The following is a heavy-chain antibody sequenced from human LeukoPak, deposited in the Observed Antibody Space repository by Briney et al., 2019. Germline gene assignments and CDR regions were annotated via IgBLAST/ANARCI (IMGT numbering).Heavy chain of an antibody. D-gene: IGHD3-16*01. CDR1: GYTFTSYY. CDR2: INPSGGST. Sequence: ASVKVSCKASGYTFTSYYMHWVRQAPGQGLEWMGIINPSGGSTSYAQKFQGRVTMTRNTSISTAYMEPSSLRSEDAAVYYCARGLGAPSYYYYYYGMDVWGQGTTVTVSS. V-gene: IGHV1-46*01. J-gene: IGHJ6*02. CDR3: ARGLGAPSYYYYYYGMDV.